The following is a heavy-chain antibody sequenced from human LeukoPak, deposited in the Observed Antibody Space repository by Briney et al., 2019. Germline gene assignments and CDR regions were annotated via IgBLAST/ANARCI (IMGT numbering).Heavy chain of an antibody. CDR3: ARHPAVTTVTFVY. CDR1: RGSISSSNYY. CDR2: IYYSGST. V-gene: IGHV4-39*01. J-gene: IGHJ4*02. D-gene: IGHD4-17*01. Sequence: SETLSLTCTVSRGSISSSNYYWGWIRQPPGKGLEWLGSIYYSGSTYYNPSLKSRVTISVDTSKNQFSLKLNSVTAADTAMYYCARHPAVTTVTFVYWGQGTLVTVSS.